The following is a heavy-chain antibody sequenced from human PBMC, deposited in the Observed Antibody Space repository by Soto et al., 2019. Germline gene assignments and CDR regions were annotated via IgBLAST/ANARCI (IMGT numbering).Heavy chain of an antibody. CDR1: GFTFTTYA. V-gene: IGHV3-23*01. J-gene: IGHJ4*02. D-gene: IGHD4-17*01. CDR2: ISSSGDIP. CDR3: AKVNSIVGDGDHDY. Sequence: EVQLLESGGGLVQPGGSLRLSCAAPGFTFTTYAMSWVRQAPGKGLEWVSGISSSGDIPYYADSVKGRFTISRDQSKKTVYLQMNSLRAGDTAVYYCAKVNSIVGDGDHDYWGQGTLVSVSS.